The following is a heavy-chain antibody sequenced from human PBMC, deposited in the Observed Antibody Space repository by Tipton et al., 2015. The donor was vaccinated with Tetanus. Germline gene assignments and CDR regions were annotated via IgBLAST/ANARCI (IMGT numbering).Heavy chain of an antibody. D-gene: IGHD3-22*01. J-gene: IGHJ6*02. CDR3: ARDRGDYIYYGMDV. V-gene: IGHV1-2*02. CDR2: IDPNSGGT. Sequence: QLVQSGAEMKKPGASVKVSCKASGYTFTGYYIYWVRQVPGQGLEWMGWIDPNSGGTVYAQKFQGRVTMTRDTSISTAYMELRSLRSDDTAVYYCARDRGDYIYYGMDVWGPGTTVTVS. CDR1: GYTFTGYY.